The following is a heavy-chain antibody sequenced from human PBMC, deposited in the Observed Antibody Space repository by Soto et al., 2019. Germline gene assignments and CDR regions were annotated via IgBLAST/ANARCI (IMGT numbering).Heavy chain of an antibody. V-gene: IGHV3-23*01. CDR1: RFTFSSYA. CDR2: ISGSGGST. Sequence: GGSLRLSCAASRFTFSSYAMSWVRQAPGKGLEWVSAISGSGGSTYYADSVKGRFTISRDNSKNTLYLQMNSLRAEDTAVYYCAKWFASSNYYYYGMDVWGQGTTVTVSS. D-gene: IGHD3-10*01. J-gene: IGHJ6*02. CDR3: AKWFASSNYYYYGMDV.